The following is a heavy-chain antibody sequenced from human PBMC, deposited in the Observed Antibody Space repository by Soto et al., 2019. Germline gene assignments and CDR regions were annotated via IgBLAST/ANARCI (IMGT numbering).Heavy chain of an antibody. CDR1: GFTFSSFW. CDR2: INTDGSST. CDR3: AKRGVATVGLSY. D-gene: IGHD3-10*01. Sequence: EVQLVESGGGLVQPGGSLRLSCAVSGFTFSSFWMHWVRQAPGEGLVWVSRINTDGSSTSYADSVKGRFTISRDNAKNRLYLQMNSLRVEETVMYYCAKRGVATVGLSYWGQGPLVTVSS. V-gene: IGHV3-74*01. J-gene: IGHJ4*02.